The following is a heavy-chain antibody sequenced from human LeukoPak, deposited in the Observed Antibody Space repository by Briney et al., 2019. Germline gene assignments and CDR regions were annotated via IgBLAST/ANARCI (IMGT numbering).Heavy chain of an antibody. CDR3: ARDLPEYSSSSGLTWFDP. CDR1: GGSISSYY. Sequence: SETLSLTCTVSGGSISSYYWSWIRQPPGKGLEWIGYIYYSGSTNHNPSLKSRVTISVDTSKNQFSLKLSSVTAADTAVYYCARDLPEYSSSSGLTWFDPWGQGTLVTVSS. J-gene: IGHJ5*02. D-gene: IGHD6-6*01. CDR2: IYYSGST. V-gene: IGHV4-59*01.